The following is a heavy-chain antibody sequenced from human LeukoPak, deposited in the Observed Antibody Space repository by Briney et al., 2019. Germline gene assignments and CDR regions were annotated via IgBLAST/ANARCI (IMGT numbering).Heavy chain of an antibody. CDR2: INPNSGGT. J-gene: IGHJ4*02. CDR1: GYTFTGYY. D-gene: IGHD1-7*01. CDR3: ARGGEVPGTLGIFDC. Sequence: GASVNVSCKASGYTFTGYYMHWVRQAPGQGLEWMGWINPNSGGTNYAQKFQGRVTMTRDTSISTAYMELSRLRSDDTAVYYCARGGEVPGTLGIFDCWGQGTLVTVSS. V-gene: IGHV1-2*02.